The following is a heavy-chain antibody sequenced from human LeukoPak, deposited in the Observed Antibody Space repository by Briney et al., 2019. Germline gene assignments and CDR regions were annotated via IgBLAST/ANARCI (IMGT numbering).Heavy chain of an antibody. J-gene: IGHJ4*02. Sequence: GASVKVSCKASGYTFTSYDINWVRQATGQGLEWMGWISAYNGNTNYAQKLQGRVTMTTDTSTSTAYMELRSLRSDDTAVYYCARGDCSSTSCYGGLDYWGQGALVTVSS. CDR2: ISAYNGNT. CDR1: GYTFTSYD. CDR3: ARGDCSSTSCYGGLDY. D-gene: IGHD2-2*01. V-gene: IGHV1-18*01.